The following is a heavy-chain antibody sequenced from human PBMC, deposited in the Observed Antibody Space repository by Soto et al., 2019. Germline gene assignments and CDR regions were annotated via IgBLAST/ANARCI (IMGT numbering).Heavy chain of an antibody. CDR3: TRNTLYCSGGSCYSRAFDI. CDR1: GFTFGDYA. D-gene: IGHD2-15*01. J-gene: IGHJ3*02. Sequence: GGSLRLSCTASGFTFGDYAMSWVRQAPGKGLEWVGFIRSKAYGGKTEYAASVKGRFTIKRDDSKSIAYLQMNSLKTEDTALYYCTRNTLYCSGGSCYSRAFDIWGQGTMVTVSS. CDR2: IRSKAYGGKT. V-gene: IGHV3-49*04.